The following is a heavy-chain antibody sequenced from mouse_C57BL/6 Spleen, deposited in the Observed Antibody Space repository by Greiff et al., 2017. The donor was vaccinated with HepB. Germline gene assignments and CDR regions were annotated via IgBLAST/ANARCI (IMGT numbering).Heavy chain of an antibody. V-gene: IGHV2-2*01. D-gene: IGHD1-1*01. CDR1: GFSLTSYG. Sequence: VQVVESGPGLVQPSQSLSITCTVSGFSLTSYGVHWVRQSPGKGLEWLGVIWSGGSTDYNAAFISRLSISKDNSKSQVFFKMNSLQADDTAIYYCARTDGSSYYYAMDYWGQGTSVTVSS. CDR3: ARTDGSSYYYAMDY. CDR2: IWSGGST. J-gene: IGHJ4*01.